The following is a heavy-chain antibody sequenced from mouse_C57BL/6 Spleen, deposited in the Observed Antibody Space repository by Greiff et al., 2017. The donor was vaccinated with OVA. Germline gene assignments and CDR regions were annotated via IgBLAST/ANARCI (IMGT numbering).Heavy chain of an antibody. J-gene: IGHJ2*01. Sequence: EVKLQESGPGLVKPSQSLSLTCSVTGYSITSGYYWNWIRQFPGNKLEWMGYISYDGSNNYNPSLKNRISITRDTSKNQFFLKLNSVTTEDTATYYCARDGDYEGGYYFDYWGQGTTLTVSS. D-gene: IGHD2-4*01. CDR3: ARDGDYEGGYYFDY. CDR2: ISYDGSN. V-gene: IGHV3-6*01. CDR1: GYSITSGYY.